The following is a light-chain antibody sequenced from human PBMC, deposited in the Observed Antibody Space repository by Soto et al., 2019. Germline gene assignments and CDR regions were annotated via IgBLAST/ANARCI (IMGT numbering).Light chain of an antibody. Sequence: EIVLTQSPGTLSLSPGESATLSCRASQSVPKNYLAWYQQKPGQAPRLLIYGPSSRATGIPDRFSGSGSGTDFTLSISRLEPEDFAVYYCHQYATSPQTFGQGTKVEIK. CDR1: QSVPKNY. CDR3: HQYATSPQT. J-gene: IGKJ1*01. CDR2: GPS. V-gene: IGKV3-20*01.